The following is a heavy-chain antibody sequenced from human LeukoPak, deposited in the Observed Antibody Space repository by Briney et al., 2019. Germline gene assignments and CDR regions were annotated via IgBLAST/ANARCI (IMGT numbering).Heavy chain of an antibody. J-gene: IGHJ4*02. V-gene: IGHV3-23*01. Sequence: GGSLRLSCAASGFTFSSYAMSWVRQAPGKGLEWVSAISGSGGSTYYADSVEGRFTISRDNSKNTLYLQMNSLRAEDTAVYYCAKDIMVRGAVTFDYWGQGTLVTVSS. D-gene: IGHD3-10*01. CDR3: AKDIMVRGAVTFDY. CDR2: ISGSGGST. CDR1: GFTFSSYA.